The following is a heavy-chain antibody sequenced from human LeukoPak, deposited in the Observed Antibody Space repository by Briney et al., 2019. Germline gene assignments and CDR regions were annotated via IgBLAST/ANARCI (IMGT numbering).Heavy chain of an antibody. V-gene: IGHV4-61*02. CDR3: ARADYSDYSLYYYYMDV. CDR1: GGSISSGSYY. CDR2: IYTSGST. D-gene: IGHD4-11*01. Sequence: PSQTLSLTCTVSGGSISSGSYYWTWIRQPAGKGLEWIGRIYTSGSTNYNPSLKSRVTISLDTSKNQFSLKLSSVTAADTAVYYCARADYSDYSLYYYYMDVWGKGTTVTVSS. J-gene: IGHJ6*03.